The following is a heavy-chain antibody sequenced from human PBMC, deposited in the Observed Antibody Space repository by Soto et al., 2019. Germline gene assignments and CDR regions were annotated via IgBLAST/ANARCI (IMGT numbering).Heavy chain of an antibody. CDR2: ISAYNGNT. D-gene: IGHD3-3*01. J-gene: IGHJ3*02. CDR1: GYTVTSYG. V-gene: IGHV1-18*01. Sequence: ASVKVSCKASGYTVTSYGISWVRQAPGQGLEWMGWISAYNGNTNYAQKLQGRVTMTTDTSTSTAYMELRSLRSDDTAVYYCARDPYYDFWSGYYIGDAFDIWGQGTMVTVSS. CDR3: ARDPYYDFWSGYYIGDAFDI.